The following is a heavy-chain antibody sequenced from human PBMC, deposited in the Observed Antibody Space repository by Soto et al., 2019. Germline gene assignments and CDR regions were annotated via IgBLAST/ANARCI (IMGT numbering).Heavy chain of an antibody. Sequence: QVQLQESGPGLVKPSETLSLTCTVSGGSVSSGSYYWSWIRQPPGKGLEWIGYIYYSGSTNYNPSLKGRVTISVDTSKNQFSLKLSSVTAADTAVYYCARGIGLAAAGQGMDVWGQGTTVTVSS. CDR2: IYYSGST. J-gene: IGHJ6*02. V-gene: IGHV4-61*01. CDR3: ARGIGLAAAGQGMDV. D-gene: IGHD6-13*01. CDR1: GGSVSSGSYY.